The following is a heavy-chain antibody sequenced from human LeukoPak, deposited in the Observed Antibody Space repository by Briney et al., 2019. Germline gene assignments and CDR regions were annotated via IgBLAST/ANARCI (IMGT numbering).Heavy chain of an antibody. D-gene: IGHD3-22*01. CDR2: ISGGGETA. V-gene: IGHV3-23*01. J-gene: IGHJ4*02. Sequence: GGSLRLSCEVSGFTFISHAMTWVRQAPGKGLEWVSAISGGGETAYYADSVKGRFTISRDNPKNTLYLQMNSLRAEDTAVYYCPRKYDASGYFDYWGRGALVTVSS. CDR3: PRKYDASGYFDY. CDR1: GFTFISHA.